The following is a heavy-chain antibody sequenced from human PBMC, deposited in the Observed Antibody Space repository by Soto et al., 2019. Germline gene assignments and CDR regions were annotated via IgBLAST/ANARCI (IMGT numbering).Heavy chain of an antibody. J-gene: IGHJ4*02. D-gene: IGHD3-10*01. CDR1: GGSVSAATYY. Sequence: QVQLQESGPGLVKPSETLSLTCTVYGGSVSAATYYWNWSRQPPGKGLESIGYVSYTGPTHYSPSYKSRLTISGGTKMNHCSLRLRSVTAPDTAVYSCSREYTSTYGFAGFDNWGQGTLVTVAS. V-gene: IGHV4-61*03. CDR2: VSYTGPT. CDR3: SREYTSTYGFAGFDN.